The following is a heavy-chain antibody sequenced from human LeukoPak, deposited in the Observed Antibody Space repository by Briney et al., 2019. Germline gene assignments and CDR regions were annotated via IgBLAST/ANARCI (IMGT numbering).Heavy chain of an antibody. D-gene: IGHD1-26*01. V-gene: IGHV3-30*02. J-gene: IGHJ3*01. CDR1: GFTLNSYG. CDR2: IRYDGKNK. CDR3: AKNFVGTTGDAFDV. Sequence: GGSLRLSCAASGFTLNSYGMHWVRKAPGKGLEWVAFIRYDGKNKYYVDSVKGRFTISRDNSKNTLYLQMSSLRAEDTAVYYCAKNFVGTTGDAFDVWGQGTLVTVSS.